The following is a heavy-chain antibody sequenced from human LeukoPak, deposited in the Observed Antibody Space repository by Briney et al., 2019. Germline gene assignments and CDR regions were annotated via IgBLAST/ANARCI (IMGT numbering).Heavy chain of an antibody. J-gene: IGHJ4*02. D-gene: IGHD3-10*01. Sequence: PSETLSLTCAVYGGSFSGYYWSWIRQPPGKGLEWIGEINHSGSTNYNTSLKSRVTISVDTSKNQFSLKLSSVTAADTAVYYCARRLETGESTFDYWGQGTLVTVSS. CDR2: INHSGST. CDR1: GGSFSGYY. CDR3: ARRLETGESTFDY. V-gene: IGHV4-34*01.